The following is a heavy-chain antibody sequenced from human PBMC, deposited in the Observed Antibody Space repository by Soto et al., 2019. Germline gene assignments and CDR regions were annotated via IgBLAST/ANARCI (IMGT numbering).Heavy chain of an antibody. CDR3: ARDRKRYSSSWSPNYYFDY. CDR1: GGSISSGGYY. J-gene: IGHJ4*02. CDR2: IYYSGST. D-gene: IGHD6-13*01. Sequence: PSETLSLTCTVSGGSISSGGYYWSWIRQHPGKGLEWIGYIYYSGSTYYNPSLKSRVTISVDTPKNQFSLKLSSVTAADTAVYYCARDRKRYSSSWSPNYYFDYWGQGTLVTVSS. V-gene: IGHV4-31*03.